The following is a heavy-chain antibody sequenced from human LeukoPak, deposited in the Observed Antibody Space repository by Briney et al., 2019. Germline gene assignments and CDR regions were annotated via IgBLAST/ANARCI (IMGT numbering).Heavy chain of an antibody. D-gene: IGHD6-13*01. CDR3: ARDSRIAALGGDYYYYYGMDV. CDR2: IIPILGIA. J-gene: IGHJ6*02. CDR1: GGTFSSYA. Sequence: SVKVSCKASGGTFSSYAISWVRQAPGQGLEWMGRIIPILGIANYAQKFQGRVTITADKSTSTAYMELSSLRSEDTAVYYCARDSRIAALGGDYYYYYGMDVWGQGTTVTVSS. V-gene: IGHV1-69*04.